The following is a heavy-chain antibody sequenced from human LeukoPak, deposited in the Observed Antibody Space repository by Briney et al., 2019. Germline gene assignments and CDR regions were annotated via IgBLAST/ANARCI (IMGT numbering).Heavy chain of an antibody. D-gene: IGHD4-23*01. V-gene: IGHV3-48*01. CDR3: ARHHGGGWLDP. CDR1: GFTFGAHN. Sequence: GGSLRLSCAASGFTFGAHNMNWVRQAPGKGLEWLSYISGASDNIHYADSVRGRFTVSRDNGKGSLYLEMNSLRAEDTAVYFCARHHGGGWLDPWGQGTLVIVSS. CDR2: ISGASDNI. J-gene: IGHJ5*02.